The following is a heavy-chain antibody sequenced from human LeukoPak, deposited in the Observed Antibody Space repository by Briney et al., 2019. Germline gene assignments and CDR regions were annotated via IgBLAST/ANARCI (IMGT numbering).Heavy chain of an antibody. D-gene: IGHD2-2*01. V-gene: IGHV1-69*04. CDR3: ARDRDIVVVPAAKGGWFDP. CDR2: IIPIFGIA. CDR1: GGTFSSYA. Sequence: SVKVSCKASGGTFSSYAISWVRQAPGQGREWMGRIIPIFGIANNAQKFQGRVTITADKSTSTAYMELSSLRSEDTAVYYCARDRDIVVVPAAKGGWFDPWGQGTLVTVSS. J-gene: IGHJ5*02.